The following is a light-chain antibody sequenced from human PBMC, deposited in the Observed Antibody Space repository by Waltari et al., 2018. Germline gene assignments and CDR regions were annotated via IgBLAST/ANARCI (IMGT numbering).Light chain of an antibody. J-gene: IGKJ1*01. Sequence: VLPQSPGTLSLSPGERATLACRASQSISKYLVWYQQRPGHAPRLLSYAASTRATGIPDRCSGSGFVTDFTLTISILEPEDFAMYDCQSHERLPATVGQGTKVEIK. CDR1: QSISKY. V-gene: IGKV3-20*01. CDR3: QSHERLPAT. CDR2: AAS.